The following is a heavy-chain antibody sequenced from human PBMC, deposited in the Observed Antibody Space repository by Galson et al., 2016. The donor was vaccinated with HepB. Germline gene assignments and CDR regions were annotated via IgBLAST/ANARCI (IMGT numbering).Heavy chain of an antibody. CDR3: ARSSKRAAAMVLNP. CDR2: INTGGST. V-gene: IGHV4-61*02. D-gene: IGHD5-18*01. J-gene: IGHJ5*02. CDR1: DGSISSGSYS. Sequence: TLSLTCTVSDGSISSGSYSWSWIRQPAGKGLEWIGRINTGGSTNYNPSLKSRVIMSVDTSKNQFSLKLNSVTAADTAVYYCARSSKRAAAMVLNPWGQGTLVTVSS.